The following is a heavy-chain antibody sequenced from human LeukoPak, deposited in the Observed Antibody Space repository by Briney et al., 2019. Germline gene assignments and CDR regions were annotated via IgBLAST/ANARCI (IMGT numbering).Heavy chain of an antibody. Sequence: ASVKVSCKASGYTLTSYDINWVRQATGQGLEWMGWMNPNSGNTGYAQKFQGRVTMTRNTSISTAYMELSSLRSEDTAVYYCARAKRIDDFWSGYYRSWFDPWGQGTLVTVSS. V-gene: IGHV1-8*01. CDR2: MNPNSGNT. CDR1: GYTLTSYD. D-gene: IGHD3-3*01. CDR3: ARAKRIDDFWSGYYRSWFDP. J-gene: IGHJ5*02.